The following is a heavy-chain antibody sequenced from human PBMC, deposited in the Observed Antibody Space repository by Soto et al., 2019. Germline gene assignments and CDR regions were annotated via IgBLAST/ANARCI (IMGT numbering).Heavy chain of an antibody. J-gene: IGHJ4*02. V-gene: IGHV4-59*01. D-gene: IGHD4-17*01. Sequence: PSETLSLTCTVSGGSISSYYWSWIRQPPGKGLEWIGYIYYSGSTNYNPSLKSRVTISVDTSKNQFSLKLSSVTAADTAVYYCARGGYGDYAGDDWGQGTLVTVSS. CDR2: IYYSGST. CDR1: GGSISSYY. CDR3: ARGGYGDYAGDD.